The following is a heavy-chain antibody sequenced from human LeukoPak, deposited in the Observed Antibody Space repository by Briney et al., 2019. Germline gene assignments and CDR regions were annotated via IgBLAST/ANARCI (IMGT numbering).Heavy chain of an antibody. CDR3: AGDSCGGDCKTLDY. V-gene: IGHV1-3*01. CDR1: GYTFTSYA. J-gene: IGHJ4*02. D-gene: IGHD2-21*02. Sequence: WTSVKVSCKASGYTFTSYAMHWVRQAPGQRLEWMGWINAGNGNTKYSQKFQGRVTITRDTSASTAYMELSSLRSEDTAVYYCAGDSCGGDCKTLDYWGQGTLVTVSS. CDR2: INAGNGNT.